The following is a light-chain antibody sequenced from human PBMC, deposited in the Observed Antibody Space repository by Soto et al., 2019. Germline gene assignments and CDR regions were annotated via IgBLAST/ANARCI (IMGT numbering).Light chain of an antibody. CDR3: QSYDSSLSGYV. CDR1: SSNIGTGYD. Sequence: QSVLTQPPSVSGAPGQRVTISCTGSSSNIGTGYDVHWYQQLPGTAPKVLIYGNNNRPSGVPDRFSGSKSGTSASLAITGLQAEDDADYYCQSYDSSLSGYVFGTGTKVTVL. CDR2: GNN. V-gene: IGLV1-40*01. J-gene: IGLJ1*01.